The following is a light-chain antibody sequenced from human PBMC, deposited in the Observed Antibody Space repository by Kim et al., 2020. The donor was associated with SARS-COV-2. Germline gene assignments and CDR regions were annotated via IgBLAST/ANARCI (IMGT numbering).Light chain of an antibody. CDR2: GKN. V-gene: IGLV3-19*01. J-gene: IGLJ2*01. Sequence: ALGQTVRITCQGDSLRSYYATWYQQKPGQAPILVIYGKNNRPSGIPDRFSGSSAGNTASLTITGTQAGDEADYYCNSRDSNDNVVFGGGTKLTVL. CDR1: SLRSYY. CDR3: NSRDSNDNVV.